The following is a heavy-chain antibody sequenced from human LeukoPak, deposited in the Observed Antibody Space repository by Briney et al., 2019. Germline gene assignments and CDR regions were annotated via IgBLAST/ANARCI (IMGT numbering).Heavy chain of an antibody. CDR1: GYTFTSYG. Sequence: ASVKVSCKASGYTFTSYGISWVRQAPGQGLEWMGWINPKSGGTIYAQKFQGRVTLTRDTSISTTYMEVSRLRPDDTAVYYCARGPEPAIAVGRFDPWGQGSLVTVSS. D-gene: IGHD6-19*01. J-gene: IGHJ5*02. CDR3: ARGPEPAIAVGRFDP. CDR2: INPKSGGT. V-gene: IGHV1-2*02.